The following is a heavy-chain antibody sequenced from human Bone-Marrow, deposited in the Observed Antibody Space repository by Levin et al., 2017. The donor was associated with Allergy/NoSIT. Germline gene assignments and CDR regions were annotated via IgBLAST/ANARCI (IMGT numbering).Heavy chain of an antibody. CDR3: ARGSLVRYGMDV. CDR2: IDWDDDK. V-gene: IGHV2-70*04. J-gene: IGHJ6*02. CDR1: GFSLSTSGMR. Sequence: SGPTLVKPTQTLTLTCTFSGFSLSTSGMRVSWIRQPPGKALEWLARIDWDDDKFYSTSLKTRLTISKDTSKNQVVLTMTNMDPVDTATYYCARGSLVRYGMDVWGQGTTVTVSS.